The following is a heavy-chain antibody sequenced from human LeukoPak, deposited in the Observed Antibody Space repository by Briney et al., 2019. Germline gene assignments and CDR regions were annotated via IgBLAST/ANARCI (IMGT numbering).Heavy chain of an antibody. CDR2: IIPILGIA. CDR3: ARDLVEKVVVVPAAALWGAFDI. V-gene: IGHV1-69*04. D-gene: IGHD2-2*01. Sequence: GASVKVSRKASGGTFSSYAISWVRQAPGQGLEWMGRIIPILGIANYAQKFQGRVTITADKSTSTAYMELSSLRSEDTAVYYCARDLVEKVVVVPAAALWGAFDIWGQGTMVTVSS. CDR1: GGTFSSYA. J-gene: IGHJ3*02.